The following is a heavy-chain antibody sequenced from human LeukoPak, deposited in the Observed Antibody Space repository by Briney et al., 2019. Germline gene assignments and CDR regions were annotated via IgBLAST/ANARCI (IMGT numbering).Heavy chain of an antibody. D-gene: IGHD4-11*01. CDR3: AKDYRDAFDI. CDR2: ISYDGSNI. V-gene: IGHV3-30*04. Sequence: GVSLGLSCTASGFTFSTYTMHWVRQAPGKGLEWVAVISYDGSNIYYTDSVKGRFTISRDNSKNTLYLQMNSLRAEDTAVYYCAKDYRDAFDIWGQGTMVTVSS. J-gene: IGHJ3*02. CDR1: GFTFSTYT.